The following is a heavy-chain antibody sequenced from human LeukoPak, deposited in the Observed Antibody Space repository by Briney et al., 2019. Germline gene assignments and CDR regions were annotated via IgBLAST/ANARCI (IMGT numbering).Heavy chain of an antibody. Sequence: ASVKVSSKASGGTFSSYAISWVRQAPGQGLEWMGGIIPIFGPANYAQKFQGRVTITADESTSTAYMELSSLRSEDTAVYYCARYIYCSSTSCPLTDYYYMDVWGKGTTVTVSS. V-gene: IGHV1-69*13. CDR2: IIPIFGPA. D-gene: IGHD2-2*01. CDR3: ARYIYCSSTSCPLTDYYYMDV. J-gene: IGHJ6*03. CDR1: GGTFSSYA.